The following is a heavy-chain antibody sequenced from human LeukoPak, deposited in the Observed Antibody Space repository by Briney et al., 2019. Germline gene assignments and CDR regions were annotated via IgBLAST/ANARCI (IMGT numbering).Heavy chain of an antibody. V-gene: IGHV3-74*01. Sequence: GGSLRLSCGASGFTFSTYWMHWVRQAPGKGLVWVSRIGPDGSATGYADSVRGRFTISRDNAKNTLYLQMNSLRAEDTAVYYCTRDFDAATGYWGQGTLVTVSS. CDR3: TRDFDAATGY. D-gene: IGHD3-9*01. CDR1: GFTFSTYW. J-gene: IGHJ4*02. CDR2: IGPDGSAT.